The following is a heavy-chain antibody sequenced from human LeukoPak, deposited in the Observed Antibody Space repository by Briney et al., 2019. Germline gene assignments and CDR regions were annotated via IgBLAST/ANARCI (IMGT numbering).Heavy chain of an antibody. CDR3: ARDRRSSRRREQLAPDDAFDI. CDR2: IIPIFGTA. D-gene: IGHD6-6*01. Sequence: ASVKVSCKXSGGTFSSYAISWVRQAPGQGLEWMGRIIPIFGTANYAQKFQGRVTITADKSTSTAYMELSSLRSEDTAVYYCARDRRSSRRREQLAPDDAFDIWGQGTMVTVSS. J-gene: IGHJ3*02. CDR1: GGTFSSYA. V-gene: IGHV1-69*06.